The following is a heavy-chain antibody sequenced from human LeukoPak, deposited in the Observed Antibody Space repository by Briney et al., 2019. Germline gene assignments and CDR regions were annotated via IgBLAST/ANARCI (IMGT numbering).Heavy chain of an antibody. V-gene: IGHV3-74*01. CDR1: GFTFSSYW. CDR3: ARGRPHGNDY. J-gene: IGHJ4*02. D-gene: IGHD4-23*01. Sequence: QPGGSLRLSCAASGFTFSSYWINWVRQVPGKGLVWVSRIVSDGSNTNYADSVKGRFTISRDDAKNTLYLQMNSLRVEDTAVYYCARGRPHGNDYWGQGTLVTVSS. CDR2: IVSDGSNT.